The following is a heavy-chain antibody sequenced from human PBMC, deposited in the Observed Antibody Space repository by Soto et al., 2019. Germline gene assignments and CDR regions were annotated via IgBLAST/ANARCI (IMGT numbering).Heavy chain of an antibody. D-gene: IGHD1-1*01. Sequence: PSETLSVTCTFSDASISVCYWSWIWNSHGKGMEWIGRIYATRTTDYNPPIKSRVMTSVETSKKHFSLKLRSVTAAETAVYYCVRDGTKILRDCFDPWGQGISVTVSS. CDR3: VRDGTKILRDCFDP. V-gene: IGHV4-4*07. J-gene: IGHJ5*02. CDR2: IYATRTT. CDR1: DASISVCY.